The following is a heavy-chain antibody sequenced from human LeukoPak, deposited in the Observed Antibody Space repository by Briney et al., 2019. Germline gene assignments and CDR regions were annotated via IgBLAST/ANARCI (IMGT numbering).Heavy chain of an antibody. Sequence: GASVKVSCKASGGTFSSYAISWVRQAPGQGLEWMGGIIPIFGTANYAQKFQGRVTITADESTSTAYMELSSLRSEDTAVYYCARGPRLNDFWSGYYPLYYYYYYGMDVWGQGTTVTVSS. V-gene: IGHV1-69*13. CDR2: IIPIFGTA. CDR3: ARGPRLNDFWSGYYPLYYYYYYGMDV. J-gene: IGHJ6*02. CDR1: GGTFSSYA. D-gene: IGHD3-3*01.